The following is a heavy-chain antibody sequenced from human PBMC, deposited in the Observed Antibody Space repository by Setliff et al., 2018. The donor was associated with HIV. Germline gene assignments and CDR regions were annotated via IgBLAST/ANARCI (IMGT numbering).Heavy chain of an antibody. CDR1: GFSFSSYA. V-gene: IGHV3-23*03. CDR3: AKDGISGGAYPPYYFDY. J-gene: IGHJ4*01. D-gene: IGHD2-15*01. Sequence: PGGSLRLSCVASGFSFSSYAMSWVRQAPGKGLEWISLVHTDGTSTYYADSVKGRFTISRENSKNTLYLQMNSLRLEDTAVYYCAKDGISGGAYPPYYFDYWGHGTLVTVSS. CDR2: VHTDGTST.